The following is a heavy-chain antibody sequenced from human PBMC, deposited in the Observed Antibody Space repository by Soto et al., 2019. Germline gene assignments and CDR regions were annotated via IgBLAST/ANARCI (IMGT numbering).Heavy chain of an antibody. D-gene: IGHD4-17*01. CDR1: GYTFINYD. J-gene: IGHJ4*02. V-gene: IGHV1-8*01. Sequence: GASVKVSCKASGYTFINYDINWVRQATGQGLEWMGWMNPNSGNTGYAQKFQGRFTMTRNTSISTAYMELSSLRSDDTAVYYCAKARDYGDFDYWGQGTLVTVSS. CDR3: AKARDYGDFDY. CDR2: MNPNSGNT.